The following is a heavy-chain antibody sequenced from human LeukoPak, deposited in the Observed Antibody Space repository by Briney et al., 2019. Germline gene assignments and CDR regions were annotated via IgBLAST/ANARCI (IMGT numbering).Heavy chain of an antibody. CDR2: ISGSGGST. D-gene: IGHD6-13*01. J-gene: IGHJ4*02. CDR1: GFTFSSYA. V-gene: IGHV3-23*01. Sequence: PGVSVRLSCAASGFTFSSYAMSWVRQARGKGLEGVSGISGSGGSTYYADSVKGRFTISRDNSRNTLYLQMNSPRAEDTAVYYCAILPGYSSGWYEVNYWGQGTLVTVSS. CDR3: AILPGYSSGWYEVNY.